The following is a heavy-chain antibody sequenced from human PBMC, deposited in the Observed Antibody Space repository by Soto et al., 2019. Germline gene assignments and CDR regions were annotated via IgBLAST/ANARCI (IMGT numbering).Heavy chain of an antibody. Sequence: SLRLSCAASGFTFSSYAMHWVRQAPGKGLEWVAVISYDGSNKYYADSVKGRFTISRDNSKNTLYLQMNSLRAEDTAVYYCGKVADSGYYTVERWGQGTLVTVSS. CDR2: ISYDGSNK. V-gene: IGHV3-30-3*02. CDR1: GFTFSSYA. D-gene: IGHD3-22*01. J-gene: IGHJ4*02. CDR3: GKVADSGYYTVER.